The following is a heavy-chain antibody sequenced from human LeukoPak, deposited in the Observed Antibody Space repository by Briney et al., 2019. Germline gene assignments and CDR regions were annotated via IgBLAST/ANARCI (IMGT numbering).Heavy chain of an antibody. CDR2: IIPILTTA. J-gene: IGHJ4*02. CDR1: GGTFSSYA. Sequence: SVKVSCKASGGTFSSYAINWVRQAPGQGLEWMGDIIPILTTANYAQNFQGRVTITADESTSTAYMELSSLRSEDTAVYYCARELPAPPPHKYFDCWGQGTLVTVSS. D-gene: IGHD1-26*01. V-gene: IGHV1-69*13. CDR3: ARELPAPPPHKYFDC.